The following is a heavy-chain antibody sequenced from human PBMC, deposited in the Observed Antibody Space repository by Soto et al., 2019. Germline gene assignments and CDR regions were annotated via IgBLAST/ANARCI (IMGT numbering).Heavy chain of an antibody. CDR1: GFTFSSYG. V-gene: IGHV3-30*03. CDR2: ISYDGSNK. J-gene: IGHJ6*02. CDR3: ARLGEVKRWYGMDV. D-gene: IGHD3-16*01. Sequence: QVQLVESGGGVVQHGRSLRLSCAASGFTFSSYGMHWVRQAPGKGLEWVAVISYDGSNKYYADSVKGRFTISRDNSKNTLYLQMNSLRAEDTAVYYCARLGEVKRWYGMDVWGQGTTVTVSS.